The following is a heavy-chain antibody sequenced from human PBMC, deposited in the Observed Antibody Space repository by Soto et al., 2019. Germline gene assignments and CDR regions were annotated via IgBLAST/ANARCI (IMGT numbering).Heavy chain of an antibody. CDR1: GVTFTSSI. V-gene: IGHV1-58*01. D-gene: IGHD2-2*01. J-gene: IGHJ5*02. Sequence: GASVKVSCTASGVTFTSSIVQWVRQARGQRLEWIGWIVIGSGNTNYAQKFHERVTISRDMSTSTVYMELSSLRSEDTAVYYCAPVPGNNNVFDPWGQGTLVTVSS. CDR2: IVIGSGNT. CDR3: APVPGNNNVFDP.